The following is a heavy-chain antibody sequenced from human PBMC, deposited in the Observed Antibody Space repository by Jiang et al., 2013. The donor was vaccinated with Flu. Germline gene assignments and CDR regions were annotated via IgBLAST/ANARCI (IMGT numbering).Heavy chain of an antibody. V-gene: IGHV3-30*02. D-gene: IGHD3-3*01. CDR3: AKDLKPSGYFDY. J-gene: IGHJ4*02. Sequence: SRDNSKNTLYLQMNSLRAEDTAVYYCAKDLKPSGYFDYWGQGTLVTVSS.